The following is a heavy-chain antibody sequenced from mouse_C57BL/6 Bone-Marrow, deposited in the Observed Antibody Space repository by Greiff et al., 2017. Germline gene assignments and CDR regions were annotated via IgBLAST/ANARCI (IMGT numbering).Heavy chain of an antibody. Sequence: LVESGAELARPGASVKLSCKASGYTFTSYGISWVKQRTGQGLEWIGEIYPGSGNTYYNEKFKGKATLTADKSSSTAYMELRSLTSEDFAIYFCASPYYYVGRSAWFAYWGRGTVVTVSA. D-gene: IGHD1-1*01. CDR3: ASPYYYVGRSAWFAY. V-gene: IGHV1-81*01. CDR1: GYTFTSYG. J-gene: IGHJ3*01. CDR2: IYPGSGNT.